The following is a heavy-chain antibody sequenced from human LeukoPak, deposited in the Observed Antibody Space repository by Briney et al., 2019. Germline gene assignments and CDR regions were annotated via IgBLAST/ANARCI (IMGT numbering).Heavy chain of an antibody. D-gene: IGHD6-13*01. CDR2: LIPIFGTL. CDR1: GGMFSSYG. Sequence: SVKVSCKASGGMFSSYGISWVRQAPGQGPEWMGNLIPIFGTLKYAQKFQGRLTITADDPTSTSYMELSSLRSEDTAIYFCARRIDGSPYSSGWFSYWGQGTLVAVSS. V-gene: IGHV1-69*13. J-gene: IGHJ1*01. CDR3: ARRIDGSPYSSGWFSY.